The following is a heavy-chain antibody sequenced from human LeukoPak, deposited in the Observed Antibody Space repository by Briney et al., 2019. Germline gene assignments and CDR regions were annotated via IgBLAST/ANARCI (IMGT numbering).Heavy chain of an antibody. V-gene: IGHV1-69*04. J-gene: IGHJ4*02. CDR1: GGTFSIYA. CDR3: ARDGCGVDCYSRDDPCYFYY. D-gene: IGHD2-21*02. CDR2: IIPILGIA. Sequence: AVKLTCSSSGGTFSIYAITRVRQPPGQGLEWTGRIIPILGIANYAQKFQGRVTITADKSTSTAYMELSSLRSEDTAVYYCARDGCGVDCYSRDDPCYFYYWGQG.